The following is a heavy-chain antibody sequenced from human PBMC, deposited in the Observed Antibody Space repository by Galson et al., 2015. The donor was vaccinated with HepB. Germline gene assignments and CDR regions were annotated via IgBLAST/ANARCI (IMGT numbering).Heavy chain of an antibody. J-gene: IGHJ4*02. CDR2: IYSGGST. CDR3: ARVGCSGGSCYFDY. CDR1: GLTVSSNY. D-gene: IGHD2-15*01. V-gene: IGHV3-53*01. Sequence: SLRLSCAASGLTVSSNYMSWVRQAPGKGLEWVSVIYSGGSTYYADSVKGRFTISRDNSKNTLYLQMNSLRAEDTAVYYCARVGCSGGSCYFDYWGQGTLVTVSS.